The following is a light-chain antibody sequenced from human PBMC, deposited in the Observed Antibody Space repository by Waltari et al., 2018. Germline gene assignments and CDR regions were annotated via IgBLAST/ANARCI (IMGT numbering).Light chain of an antibody. CDR3: QQTYKSPPT. J-gene: IGKJ3*01. CDR1: HYIANF. Sequence: DVLVTQSPSPLSASVGDSVTITCRASHYIANFLNWYQHMPGNAPRLLIHDASTLQPGVSPRFSGSTSGTDFILTIDNLHPEDFATYYCQQTYKSPPTFGPGTKVDV. V-gene: IGKV1-39*01. CDR2: DAS.